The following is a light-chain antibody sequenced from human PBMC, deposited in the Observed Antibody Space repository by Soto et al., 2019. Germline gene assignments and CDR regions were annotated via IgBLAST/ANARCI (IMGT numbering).Light chain of an antibody. CDR1: SSNIGAGYD. V-gene: IGLV1-40*01. J-gene: IGLJ1*01. Sequence: QSVLTQPPSVSGAPGQRVTISCTGSSSNIGAGYDVHWYQQLPGTAPKLLIYGNSNRPSGVPDRFSGSKSGTSASLAITGLQAEDDADYYCQSYYSSLSGSRVFGTGTKVTVL. CDR3: QSYYSSLSGSRV. CDR2: GNS.